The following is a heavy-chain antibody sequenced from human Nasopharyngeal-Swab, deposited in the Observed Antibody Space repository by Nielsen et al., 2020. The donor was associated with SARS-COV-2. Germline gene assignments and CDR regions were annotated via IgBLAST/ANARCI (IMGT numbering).Heavy chain of an antibody. CDR3: ARGSQWIQLCPVICYYYYGMDV. CDR1: GGSISSGGYY. CDR2: INHSGST. Sequence: GSLRLSCAVSGGSISSGGYYWSWIRQPPGKGLEWIGEINHSGSTNYNPSLKSRVTISVDTSKNQFSLKLSSVTAADTAVYYCARGSQWIQLCPVICYYYYGMDVWGQGTTVTVSS. D-gene: IGHD5-18*01. J-gene: IGHJ6*02. V-gene: IGHV4-34*01.